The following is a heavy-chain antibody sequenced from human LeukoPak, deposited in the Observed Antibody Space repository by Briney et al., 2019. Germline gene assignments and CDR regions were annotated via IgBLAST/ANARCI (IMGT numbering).Heavy chain of an antibody. CDR2: ISYDGSNK. CDR3: AKDIVQGGMVRGVDYYYGMDV. D-gene: IGHD3-10*01. CDR1: GFTFSSYG. Sequence: GGSLRLSCAASGFTFSSYGVHWVRQAPGKGLEWVAVISYDGSNKYYADSVKGRFTISRDNSKNTLYLQMNSLRAEDTAVYYSAKDIVQGGMVRGVDYYYGMDVWGKGTTVTVSS. V-gene: IGHV3-30*18. J-gene: IGHJ6*04.